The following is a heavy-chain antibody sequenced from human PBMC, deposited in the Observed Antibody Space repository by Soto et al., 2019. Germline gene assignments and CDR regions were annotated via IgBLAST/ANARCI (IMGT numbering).Heavy chain of an antibody. Sequence: PSETLSLTCTVSGGSISSYYWSWIRQPAGKGLEWIGRIYTSGSTNYNPSLKSRVTMSVDTSKNQFSLKLSSVTAADTAVYDCARXSHVYSSSSGARYYFDYWGQGTLVTVSS. D-gene: IGHD6-6*01. V-gene: IGHV4-4*07. J-gene: IGHJ4*02. CDR2: IYTSGST. CDR1: GGSISSYY. CDR3: ARXSHVYSSSSGARYYFDY.